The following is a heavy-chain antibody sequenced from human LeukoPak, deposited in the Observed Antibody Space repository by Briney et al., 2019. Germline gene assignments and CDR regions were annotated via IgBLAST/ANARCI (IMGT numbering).Heavy chain of an antibody. Sequence: PSETLSLTCTVSGGSLSSYYWSWIRQPPGKGLEWIGYIYYSGSTNYNPSLKSRVTISVDTSKNQFSLKLSSVTAADTAVYYCARGAIPDFDYWGQGTLVTVSS. CDR3: ARGAIPDFDY. CDR1: GGSLSSYY. CDR2: IYYSGST. V-gene: IGHV4-59*01. J-gene: IGHJ4*02. D-gene: IGHD2-2*02.